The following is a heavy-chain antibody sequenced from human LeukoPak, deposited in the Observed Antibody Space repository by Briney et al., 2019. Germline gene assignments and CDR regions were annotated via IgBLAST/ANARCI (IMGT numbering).Heavy chain of an antibody. Sequence: PSETLSLTCTVSGGCIGSSSYYWGWIRQPPGKGLEWIGSIYHSGSTYYNPFLKSRVTISVDTSKNQFSLKLSSVTAADTAVYYCARDQLIVGHHFDYWGQGTLVTVSS. V-gene: IGHV4-39*07. CDR2: IYHSGST. CDR1: GGCIGSSSYY. D-gene: IGHD3-22*01. CDR3: ARDQLIVGHHFDY. J-gene: IGHJ4*02.